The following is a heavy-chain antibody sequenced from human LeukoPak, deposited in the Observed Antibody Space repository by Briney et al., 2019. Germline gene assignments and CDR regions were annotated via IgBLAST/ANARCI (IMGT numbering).Heavy chain of an antibody. CDR1: GHTLSDLS. Sequence: GASVKVSCKVSGHTLSDLSTHWVRQAPGGGLEWMGGIDPEEGETIYAQKFQGRVTMTEDTSTDTAYMELSSLRSEDTAAYYCATGGIYSLLDYWGQGTLVTVSS. CDR2: IDPEEGET. CDR3: ATGGIYSLLDY. D-gene: IGHD1-26*01. V-gene: IGHV1-24*01. J-gene: IGHJ4*02.